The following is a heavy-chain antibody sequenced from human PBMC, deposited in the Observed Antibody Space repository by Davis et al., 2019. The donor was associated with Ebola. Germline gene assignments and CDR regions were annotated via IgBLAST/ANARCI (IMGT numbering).Heavy chain of an antibody. CDR3: ARSWGSYPYDY. Sequence: ASVKVSCKASGYTFTSYGISWVRQAAGQGLEWMGGIIPIFGTANYAQKLPCRVTMTTDTSTSTAYMELRSLRSDDTAVYYCARSWGSYPYDYWGQGTLVTVSS. V-gene: IGHV1-18*01. CDR1: GYTFTSYG. CDR2: IIPIFGTA. J-gene: IGHJ4*02. D-gene: IGHD3-16*02.